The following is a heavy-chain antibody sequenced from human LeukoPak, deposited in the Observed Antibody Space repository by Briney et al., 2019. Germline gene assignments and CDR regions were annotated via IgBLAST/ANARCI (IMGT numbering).Heavy chain of an antibody. J-gene: IGHJ4*02. CDR2: IYYSGST. CDR1: GGSISSYY. CDR3: ARVNYGDHSHVDY. Sequence: SETLSLTCTVSGGSISSYYWSWIRQPPGKGLEWIGYIYYSGSTNYNPSLKSRVTISVDTSKDQFSLKLSSVTAADTAVYYCARVNYGDHSHVDYWGQGTLVTVSS. D-gene: IGHD4-17*01. V-gene: IGHV4-59*01.